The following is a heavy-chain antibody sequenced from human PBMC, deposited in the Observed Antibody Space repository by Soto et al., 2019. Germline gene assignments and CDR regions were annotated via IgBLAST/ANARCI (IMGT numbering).Heavy chain of an antibody. CDR2: ISLHKADR. V-gene: IGHV1-18*04. D-gene: IGHD2-15*01. CDR1: GITYG. Sequence: QVQLVQSGAEVKKPGASVKVSCKAVGITYGISWVRQAPGQGLQWMGWISLHKADRNNSPHLKGRITLTTDTSTNTAYMELRSLGSDDTAVYYCATDERDDCSGHNCHYFDHWGQGTLVTVSS. CDR3: ATDERDDCSGHNCHYFDH. J-gene: IGHJ4*02.